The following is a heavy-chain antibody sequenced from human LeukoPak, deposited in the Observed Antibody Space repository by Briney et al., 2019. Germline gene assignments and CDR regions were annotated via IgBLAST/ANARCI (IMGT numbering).Heavy chain of an antibody. D-gene: IGHD3-22*01. V-gene: IGHV3-23*01. CDR1: GFTFSSYG. Sequence: GGSLRLSCAASGFTFSSYGMSWVRQAPGKGLEWVSAISDSGGFTYYADSVKGRFTISRDNAKNSLYLQMNSLRAEDTAFYYCARGLMGGYPYFENWGQGTLVTVSS. CDR3: ARGLMGGYPYFEN. J-gene: IGHJ4*02. CDR2: ISDSGGFT.